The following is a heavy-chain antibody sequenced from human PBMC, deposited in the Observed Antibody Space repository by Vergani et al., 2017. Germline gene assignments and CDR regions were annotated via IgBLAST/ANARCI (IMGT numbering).Heavy chain of an antibody. CDR3: ARDRVEMATIYAFDI. D-gene: IGHD5-24*01. CDR2: IYYSGST. V-gene: IGHV4-59*01. Sequence: QVQLQESGPGLVKPSETLSLTCTVSGGSISSYYWSWIRPPPGKGLEWIGYIYYSGSTNYNPSLKSRVTISVDTSKNQFSLKLSSVTAADTAVYYCARDRVEMATIYAFDIWGQGTMVTVSS. J-gene: IGHJ3*02. CDR1: GGSISSYY.